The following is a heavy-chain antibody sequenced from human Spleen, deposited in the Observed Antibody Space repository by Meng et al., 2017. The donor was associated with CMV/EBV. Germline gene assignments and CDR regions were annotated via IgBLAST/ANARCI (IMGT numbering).Heavy chain of an antibody. CDR3: ARSRDYSSLTDY. V-gene: IGHV4-4*07. CDR2: IYTSGST. Sequence: QLQLQESGPGRVKPSEPLSLPCTVSGGSISSYYWSWIRQPAGKGLEWIGRIYTSGSTNYNPSLKSRVTMSVDTSKNQFSLKLSSVTAADTAVYYCARSRDYSSLTDYWGQGTLVTVSS. D-gene: IGHD6-13*01. CDR1: GGSISSYY. J-gene: IGHJ4*02.